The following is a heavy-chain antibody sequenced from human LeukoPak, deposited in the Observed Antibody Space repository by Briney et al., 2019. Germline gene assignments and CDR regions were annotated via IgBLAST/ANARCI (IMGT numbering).Heavy chain of an antibody. CDR2: IIPIFGTA. CDR3: SREISSSWYESAFDI. D-gene: IGHD6-13*01. CDR1: GGTFSSYA. Sequence: SVRVSCKASGGTFSSYAISWVRQAPGQGLEWMGRIIPIFGTANYAQKFQGRVTITTDESTSTAYMELSSLRSEDTAVYYCSREISSSWYESAFDIWGQGTMVTVSS. J-gene: IGHJ3*02. V-gene: IGHV1-69*05.